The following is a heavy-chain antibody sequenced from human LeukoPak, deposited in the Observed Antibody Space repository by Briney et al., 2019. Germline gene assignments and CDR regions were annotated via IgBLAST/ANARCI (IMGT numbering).Heavy chain of an antibody. CDR1: GCTFSDYY. CDR2: ISSSGSTI. CDR3: ARDRGSIAARPAFGWFDP. J-gene: IGHJ5*02. Sequence: GGSLRLSCAASGCTFSDYYMSWIRQAPGKGLEWVSYISSSGSTIYYADSVKGRFTISRDNAKNSLYLQMNSLRAEDTAVYYCARDRGSIAARPAFGWFDPWGQGTLVTVSS. V-gene: IGHV3-11*01. D-gene: IGHD6-6*01.